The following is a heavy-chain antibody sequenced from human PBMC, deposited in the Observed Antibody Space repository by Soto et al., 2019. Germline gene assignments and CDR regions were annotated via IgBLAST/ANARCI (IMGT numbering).Heavy chain of an antibody. Sequence: GGSLRLSCAASGFKFSNYAMSWFRQAPGKGPEWVSLISATGGGTYYADSVKGRFTISRDNSHNTLYLQVHSLTAEDTAVYYCAKDRRAGGNSAFYFDFWGQGAQVTVSS. J-gene: IGHJ4*02. CDR2: ISATGGGT. D-gene: IGHD3-16*01. CDR3: AKDRRAGGNSAFYFDF. V-gene: IGHV3-23*01. CDR1: GFKFSNYA.